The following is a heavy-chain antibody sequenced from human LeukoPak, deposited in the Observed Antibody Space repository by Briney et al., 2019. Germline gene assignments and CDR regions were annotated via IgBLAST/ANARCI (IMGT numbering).Heavy chain of an antibody. CDR3: ARDTHYYDSSGSMHYYFDY. CDR1: GFTFSSYS. D-gene: IGHD3-22*01. Sequence: GGSLRLSCAASGFTFSSYSMNWVRQAPGKGLEWVSSISSSSSYIYYADSVKGRFTISRDNAKNSLYLQMNSLRAEDTAVYYCARDTHYYDSSGSMHYYFDYWGQGTLVTVSS. J-gene: IGHJ4*02. CDR2: ISSSSSYI. V-gene: IGHV3-21*01.